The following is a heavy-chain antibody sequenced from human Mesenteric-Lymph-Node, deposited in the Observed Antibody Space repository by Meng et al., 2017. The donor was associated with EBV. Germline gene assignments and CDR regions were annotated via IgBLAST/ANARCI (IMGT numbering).Heavy chain of an antibody. CDR3: ARGAGIAVADY. D-gene: IGHD6-19*01. J-gene: IGHJ4*02. CDR2: IYHSGST. Sequence: QVHSAESGPWLGKPSGTRSRTSAVPAGSISSSNCGSWVRQPPGKGLEWIGEIYHSGSTNYNPSLKSRVTISVDKSKNQFSLKLSSVTAADTAVYYCARGAGIAVADYWGQGTLVTVSS. CDR1: AGSISSSNC. V-gene: IGHV4-4*02.